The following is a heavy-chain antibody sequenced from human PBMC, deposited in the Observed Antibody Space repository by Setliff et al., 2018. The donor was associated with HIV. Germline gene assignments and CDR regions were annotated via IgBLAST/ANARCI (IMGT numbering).Heavy chain of an antibody. J-gene: IGHJ4*02. CDR2: IKHSGIT. Sequence: KPSETLSLTCVVYGGSFTNFYWSWIRQPPGKGLECIGEIKHSGITNYNPSLKSRVSMSVDTSKNQFSLKLSSVTAADTAVYFCARKVGGDFDYWGQGTLVTVSS. D-gene: IGHD2-2*01. CDR1: GGSFTNFY. CDR3: ARKVGGDFDY. V-gene: IGHV4-34*01.